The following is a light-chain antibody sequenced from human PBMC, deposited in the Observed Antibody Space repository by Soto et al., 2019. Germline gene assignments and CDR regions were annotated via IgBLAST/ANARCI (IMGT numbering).Light chain of an antibody. CDR2: LNSDGSH. CDR1: SEHSNYA. J-gene: IGLJ2*01. V-gene: IGLV4-69*01. Sequence: QSVLTQSPSASASLGASVKLTCTLSSEHSNYAIAWHQQQPEKGPRYLIKLNSDGSHSKGDGIPDRFSGSSSGAERYLSISSLQSEDEADYYCQTWGTGIVVFGGGTKLTVL. CDR3: QTWGTGIVV.